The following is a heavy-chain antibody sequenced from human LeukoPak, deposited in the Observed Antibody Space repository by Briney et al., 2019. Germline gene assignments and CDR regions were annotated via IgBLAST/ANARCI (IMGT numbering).Heavy chain of an antibody. CDR1: GFTFSSYA. V-gene: IGHV3-23*01. CDR2: INDSGGNT. Sequence: GGSLRLSCAASGFTFSSYAMGWVRQAPGKGLEWVSLINDSGGNTYYADSVKGRFTISRDNSKNTLFLQMSSLRAEDTAVYYCAKTSAGIRGGYFDYWGQGTLVTVSS. D-gene: IGHD3-10*01. CDR3: AKTSAGIRGGYFDY. J-gene: IGHJ4*02.